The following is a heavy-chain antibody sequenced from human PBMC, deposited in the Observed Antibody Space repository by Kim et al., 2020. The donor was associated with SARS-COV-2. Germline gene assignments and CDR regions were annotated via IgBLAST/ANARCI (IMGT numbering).Heavy chain of an antibody. V-gene: IGHV3-74*01. CDR3: ARDLKRGYYDFYGMDV. CDR1: GFTFSRYW. J-gene: IGHJ6*02. D-gene: IGHD3-3*01. Sequence: GGSLRLSCAASGFTFSRYWMHWVRQAPGKGLVWVSRINSDGSSTTYADSVKGRFTISRDNAKNMLYLQMSSLRAEDTAVYYCARDLKRGYYDFYGMDVWGQGTTVTVSS. CDR2: INSDGSST.